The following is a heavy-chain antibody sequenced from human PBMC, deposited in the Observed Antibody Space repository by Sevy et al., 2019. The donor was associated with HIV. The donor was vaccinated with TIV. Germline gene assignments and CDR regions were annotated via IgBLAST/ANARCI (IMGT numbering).Heavy chain of an antibody. D-gene: IGHD1-26*01. CDR3: ARDCNSASCLWGLDV. J-gene: IGHJ6*02. V-gene: IGHV3-7*03. Sequence: GGSLRLSCVGSGFRFGSQAMSWVRQAPGKGLEWVTNIKRDGSERYYLASVKGRFTISRDNAKKSLYLQMNSLTAEDTAVYYCARDCNSASCLWGLDVWGQGTTVTVSS. CDR1: GFRFGSQA. CDR2: IKRDGSER.